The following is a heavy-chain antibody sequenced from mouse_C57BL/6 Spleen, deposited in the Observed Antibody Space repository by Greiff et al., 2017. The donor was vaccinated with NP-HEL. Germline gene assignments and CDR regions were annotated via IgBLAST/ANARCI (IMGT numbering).Heavy chain of an antibody. CDR3: ARHEDRYYGSSSNAMDY. Sequence: QVQLQQSGAELVKPGASVKLSCKASGYTFTEYTIHWVKQRSGQGLEWIGWFYPGSGSIKYNEKFKDKATLTADKSSSTVYMELSRLTSEDSAVYFCARHEDRYYGSSSNAMDYWGQGTSVTVSS. D-gene: IGHD1-1*01. CDR1: GYTFTEYT. V-gene: IGHV1-62-2*01. J-gene: IGHJ4*01. CDR2: FYPGSGSI.